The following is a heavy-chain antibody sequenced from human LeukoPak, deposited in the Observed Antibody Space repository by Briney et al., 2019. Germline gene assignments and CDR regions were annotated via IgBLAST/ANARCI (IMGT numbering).Heavy chain of an antibody. CDR2: ISAYNGNT. J-gene: IGHJ4*02. CDR3: ARDLKYGDYVVNFDY. V-gene: IGHV1-18*01. D-gene: IGHD4-17*01. CDR1: GYTFTSYG. Sequence: ASVKVSCKASGYTFTSYGISWVRQAPGLGLDWMGWISAYNGNTNYAQKLQGRVTMTTDTSTSTAYMELRSLRSDDTAVYYCARDLKYGDYVVNFDYWGQGTLVTVSS.